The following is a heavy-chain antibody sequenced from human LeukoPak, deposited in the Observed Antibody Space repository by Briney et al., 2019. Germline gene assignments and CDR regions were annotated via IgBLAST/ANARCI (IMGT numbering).Heavy chain of an antibody. CDR1: GGSISSYY. V-gene: IGHV4-59*08. CDR3: ARMHSSGWPQYFQN. D-gene: IGHD6-19*01. J-gene: IGHJ1*01. CDR2: IYYSGST. Sequence: SETLSLTCTVSGGSISSYYWSWIRQPPGKGLEWIGYIYYSGSTNYNPSLKSRVTISVGTSRNQFSLKLRSVTAADTAVYYCARMHSSGWPQYFQNWGQGILVTVSS.